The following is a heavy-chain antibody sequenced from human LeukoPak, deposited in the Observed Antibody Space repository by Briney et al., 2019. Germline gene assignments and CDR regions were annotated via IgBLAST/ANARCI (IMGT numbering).Heavy chain of an antibody. CDR2: ISASGAGGT. Sequence: GGSLRLSCGASGFTFSSHAMSWVREAPGKGLEWVSVISASGAGGTYYAGSVKGRFTISRDNSKNTLYLQMNSLRAEDTAVYYCAKEKGDCLPFDYWGQGTLITVSS. J-gene: IGHJ4*02. CDR3: AKEKGDCLPFDY. CDR1: GFTFSSHA. D-gene: IGHD2-21*01. V-gene: IGHV3-23*01.